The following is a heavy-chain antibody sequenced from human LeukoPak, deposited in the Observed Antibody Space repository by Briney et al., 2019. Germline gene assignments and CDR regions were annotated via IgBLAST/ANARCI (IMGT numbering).Heavy chain of an antibody. J-gene: IGHJ4*02. Sequence: ASVKVSCKASGYTFTGYYMHWVRQAPGQGLEWMGWINPNSGGTNYAQKFQGRVTMTRDTSISTAYMELSRLRSDDTAVYYCARVKYPDYYDTFDYWGQGTLVTVSS. V-gene: IGHV1-2*02. D-gene: IGHD3-22*01. CDR3: ARVKYPDYYDTFDY. CDR1: GYTFTGYY. CDR2: INPNSGGT.